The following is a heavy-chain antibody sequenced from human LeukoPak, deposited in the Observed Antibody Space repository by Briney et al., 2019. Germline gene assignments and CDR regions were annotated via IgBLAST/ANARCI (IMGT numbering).Heavy chain of an antibody. CDR3: SRESGPFCPFGY. Sequence: SETLSLTCGVYGGSISGTNWWSWVRPPPGQGLEWIGEISLAGQTNYNPSLNRRVTMSLDKSSNHLSLHLTSVAAADTATYFCSRESGPFCPFGYWGQGTLVIVSS. CDR2: ISLAGQT. J-gene: IGHJ4*02. D-gene: IGHD1-26*01. CDR1: GGSISGTNW. V-gene: IGHV4-4*02.